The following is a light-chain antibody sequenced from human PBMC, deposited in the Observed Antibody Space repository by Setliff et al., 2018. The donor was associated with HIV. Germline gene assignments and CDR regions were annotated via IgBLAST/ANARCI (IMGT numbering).Light chain of an antibody. CDR1: SSDVGGYNY. Sequence: ALTQPASVSGSPGQSITISCTGTSSDVGGYNYVSWYQQHPGKAPKLIIYGVRNRPSGVSNRFSGSESGNTASLTISGLRTEDEGDYYCSSYAITNTLPFGTGTKVTVL. CDR2: GVR. CDR3: SSYAITNTLP. V-gene: IGLV2-14*01. J-gene: IGLJ1*01.